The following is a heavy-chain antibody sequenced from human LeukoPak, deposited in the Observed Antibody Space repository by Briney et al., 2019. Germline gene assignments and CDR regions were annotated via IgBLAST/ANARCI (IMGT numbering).Heavy chain of an antibody. CDR1: GFTFSSSV. Sequence: GGSLRLSCAASGFTFSSSVMHWVRQAPGKGLEWVAVISYDGRNKYYGDSVKGRFTISRDNSKNTVYLQMNSLRAEDTAVYYCTKGYRGYDYAFDIWGQGTMVTVSS. CDR2: ISYDGRNK. V-gene: IGHV3-30*18. CDR3: TKGYRGYDYAFDI. D-gene: IGHD5-12*01. J-gene: IGHJ3*02.